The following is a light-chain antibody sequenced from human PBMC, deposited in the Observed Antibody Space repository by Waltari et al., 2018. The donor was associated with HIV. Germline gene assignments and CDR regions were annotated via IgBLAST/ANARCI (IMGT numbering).Light chain of an antibody. J-gene: IGLJ2*01. V-gene: IGLV2-8*01. CDR2: EVN. Sequence: QSALTQPPSASGSPGQSVTISCTGSSTDIGSNNYVSWFQQYPGKSPKLIIYEVNKRPSGGPDRFSGSKSGNTASLTVSGLQADDEADYYCSSNAITFEIFGGGTKLTV. CDR1: STDIGSNNY. CDR3: SSNAITFEI.